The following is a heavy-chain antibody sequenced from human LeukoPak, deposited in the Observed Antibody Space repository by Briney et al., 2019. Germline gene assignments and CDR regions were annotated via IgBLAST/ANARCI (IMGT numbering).Heavy chain of an antibody. J-gene: IGHJ4*02. D-gene: IGHD1-7*01. Sequence: GGSLRLSCAGSGFIFGSYWMSWVRQAPGKGLEWVANIKQDGSDKYYVDSVKGRFTVSRDNDKNSLYLEMNRLRAEDTAMYFCARAGSNWNYVYWGQGTLVTVSS. CDR3: ARAGSNWNYVY. V-gene: IGHV3-7*01. CDR2: IKQDGSDK. CDR1: GFIFGSYW.